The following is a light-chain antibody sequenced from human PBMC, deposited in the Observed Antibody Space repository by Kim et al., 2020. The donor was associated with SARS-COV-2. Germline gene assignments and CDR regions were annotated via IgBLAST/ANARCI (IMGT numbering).Light chain of an antibody. CDR1: YSNIGTHT. Sequence: ELTQPPSISGTPGQRVTISCSGTYSNIGTHTVNWYQQFPGTAPKLLIHTNNERPSGVPDRFSGSKSGTSASLATSGLQPEDEADYYCAAWDDILNGWVFGGGTKSPS. CDR2: TNN. J-gene: IGLJ3*02. V-gene: IGLV1-44*01. CDR3: AAWDDILNGWV.